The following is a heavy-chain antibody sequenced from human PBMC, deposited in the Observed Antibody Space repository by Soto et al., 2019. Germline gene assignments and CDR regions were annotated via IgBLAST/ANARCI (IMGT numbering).Heavy chain of an antibody. CDR2: IKSKVDGGTI. V-gene: IGHV3-15*07. CDR3: ITELTTEVTIWY. Sequence: EVQLVESGGDLVKPGGSLRLSCAASGFPFNNAWMHWVHQTPGKGLEWVGRIKSKVDGGTIDYAAPVKGRFTISRDDSKNMLCLQMNSLKTEHKAVDYCITELTTEVTIWYWGRGTLVTVSS. D-gene: IGHD3-3*01. CDR1: GFPFNNAW. J-gene: IGHJ4*02.